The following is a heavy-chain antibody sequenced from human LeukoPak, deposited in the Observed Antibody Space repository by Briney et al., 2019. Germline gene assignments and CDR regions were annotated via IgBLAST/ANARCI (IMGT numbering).Heavy chain of an antibody. J-gene: IGHJ4*02. D-gene: IGHD6-19*01. CDR3: ARDRTRTGYSSGWYHDY. Sequence: GTSVKLSCKASGYTFTCYNMHWVRHAPGQGLGWMGWINPNSGGTDNAQKFQGRVTMTRDTSISTAYMELSRLRSDDTAVYYCARDRTRTGYSSGWYHDYWGQGTLVTVSS. CDR1: GYTFTCYN. V-gene: IGHV1-2*02. CDR2: INPNSGGT.